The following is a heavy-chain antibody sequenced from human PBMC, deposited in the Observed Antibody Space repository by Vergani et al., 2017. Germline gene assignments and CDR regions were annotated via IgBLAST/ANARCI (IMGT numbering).Heavy chain of an antibody. Sequence: QVQLVESGGGVVQPGRSLRLSCAASGFTFSSYGMHWVRQAPGKGLEWVAVISYDGSNKYYADSVKGRFTISRDNSKNTLYLQMNSLRAEDTAVYYCAKEYYYGSGSFDYWGQGTLVTGSS. V-gene: IGHV3-30*18. CDR2: ISYDGSNK. CDR1: GFTFSSYG. J-gene: IGHJ4*02. CDR3: AKEYYYGSGSFDY. D-gene: IGHD3-10*01.